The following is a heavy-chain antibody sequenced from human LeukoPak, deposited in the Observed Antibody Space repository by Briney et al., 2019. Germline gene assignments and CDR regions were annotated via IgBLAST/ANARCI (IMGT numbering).Heavy chain of an antibody. CDR2: IWFDGTNK. V-gene: IGHV3-33*01. CDR1: GFAFSHYG. D-gene: IGHD6-19*01. J-gene: IGHJ4*02. CDR3: ARSNGGTPIGGGHSSGWADY. Sequence: SGGSLRLSCAASGFAFSHYGMNWLRQAPGKGLEWVAHIWFDGTNKYYADSVKGRFTISRDNSKNTVDLQINTLRAEDTGVYYCARSNGGTPIGGGHSSGWADYWGQGALLTVSP.